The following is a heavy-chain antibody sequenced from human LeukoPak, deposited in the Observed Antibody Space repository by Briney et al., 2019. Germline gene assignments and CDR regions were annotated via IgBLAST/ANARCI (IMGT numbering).Heavy chain of an antibody. CDR3: ARRRDGTGSPLEY. CDR1: GYSSSSYW. Sequence: GESLKISCKGSGYSSSSYWIGWVRQMPGNGLEWMGIIYPRDSDTRYSPSFRGQVTISVDKSINSAYLQWSSLKASDTAIYYCARRRDGTGSPLEYWGQGTLVTVSS. D-gene: IGHD2-8*02. V-gene: IGHV5-51*01. CDR2: IYPRDSDT. J-gene: IGHJ4*02.